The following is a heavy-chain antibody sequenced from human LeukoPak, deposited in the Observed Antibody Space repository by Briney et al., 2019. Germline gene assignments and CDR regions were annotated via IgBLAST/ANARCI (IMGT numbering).Heavy chain of an antibody. CDR3: ARGVVTAIRDFDY. CDR1: GGSFSGYY. Sequence: SETLSRICAVYGGSFSGYYWSWIRQPPGKGLEWIGEINHSGSTNYNPSLKSRVTISVDTSKNQFSLKLSSVTAADTAVYYCARGVVTAIRDFDYWGQGTLVTVSS. CDR2: INHSGST. V-gene: IGHV4-34*01. D-gene: IGHD2-21*02. J-gene: IGHJ4*02.